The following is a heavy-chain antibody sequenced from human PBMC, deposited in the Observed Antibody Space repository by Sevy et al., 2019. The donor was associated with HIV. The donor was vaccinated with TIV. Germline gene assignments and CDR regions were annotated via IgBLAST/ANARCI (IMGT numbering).Heavy chain of an antibody. CDR3: ARNTYYLDSTGFGAFDI. D-gene: IGHD3-22*01. CDR2: INWKTDNV. Sequence: GGSLRLSCAASGFTFDDYAMSWVRQAPGKGLEWVSAINWKTDNVGYAESVKGRFTISRDNAKRSLYLQMNSLRPEDTALYHCARNTYYLDSTGFGAFDIWGQGIMVTVSS. V-gene: IGHV3-20*01. CDR1: GFTFDDYA. J-gene: IGHJ3*02.